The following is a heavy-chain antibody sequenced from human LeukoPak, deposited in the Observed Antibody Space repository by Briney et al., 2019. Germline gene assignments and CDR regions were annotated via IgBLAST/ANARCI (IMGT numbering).Heavy chain of an antibody. CDR3: ASLQAAPVSVPAYYFDY. J-gene: IGHJ4*02. CDR2: IYTSGST. D-gene: IGHD6-6*01. CDR1: GGSISSGSYY. Sequence: PSETLSLTCTVSGGSISSGSYYWSWIRQPAGKGLEWIGRIYTSGSTNYNPSLKSRVTISVDTSKNQFSLKLSSVTAADTAVYYCASLQAAPVSVPAYYFDYWGQGTLVTVSS. V-gene: IGHV4-61*02.